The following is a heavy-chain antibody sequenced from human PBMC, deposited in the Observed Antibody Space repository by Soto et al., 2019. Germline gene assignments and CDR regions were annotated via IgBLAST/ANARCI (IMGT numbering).Heavy chain of an antibody. CDR1: GGTFSSYA. D-gene: IGHD6-6*01. J-gene: IGHJ6*02. V-gene: IGHV1-69*01. CDR2: IIPIFGTA. CDR3: ARDKIAARPGTYYYYGMDV. Sequence: QVQLVQSGAEVKKPGSSVKVSCKASGGTFSSYAISWVRQAPGQGLEWMGGIIPIFGTANYAQKFQGRVTITADESTSTAYMERSRLRSEDTAVYYCARDKIAARPGTYYYYGMDVWGQGTTGTVSS.